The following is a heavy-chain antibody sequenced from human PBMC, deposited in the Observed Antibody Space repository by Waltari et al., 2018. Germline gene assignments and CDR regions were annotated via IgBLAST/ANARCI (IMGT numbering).Heavy chain of an antibody. D-gene: IGHD1-1*01. CDR2: RSXGGEEH. CDR1: GFAXSVCG. V-gene: IGHV3-30*03. CDR3: AXGPTIDD. J-gene: IGHJ4*01. Sequence: QVQLVESGGXVVQPGKSLXLYCAAXGFAXSVCGMHWVSQAPGQWLEVVAFRSXGGEEHFYADSLXGRXTISXXNXKNIWYRXXXSLIXEDTAVYYCAXGPTIDDXGHGRLVTVXA.